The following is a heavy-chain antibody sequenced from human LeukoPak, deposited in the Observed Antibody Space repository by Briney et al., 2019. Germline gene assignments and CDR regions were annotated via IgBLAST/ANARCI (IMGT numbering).Heavy chain of an antibody. Sequence: ASVKVSCKASGYTFTSYGISWVRQAPGQGLEWMGWINPNSGGTNYAQKFQGRVTMTRDTSISTAYMELSSLRSDDTAVYYCAREKGFGELLFDYWGQGTLVTVSS. D-gene: IGHD3-10*01. CDR3: AREKGFGELLFDY. V-gene: IGHV1-2*02. CDR2: INPNSGGT. J-gene: IGHJ4*02. CDR1: GYTFTSYG.